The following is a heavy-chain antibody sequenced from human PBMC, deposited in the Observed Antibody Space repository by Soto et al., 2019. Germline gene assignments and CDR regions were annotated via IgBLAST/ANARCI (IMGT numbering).Heavy chain of an antibody. J-gene: IGHJ6*02. V-gene: IGHV3-30*18. CDR1: GFTFSTYG. CDR2: ISYDGSNK. D-gene: IGHD2-15*01. CDR3: AKEGVAGTYYYGMDV. Sequence: QVQLVESGGGVVQPGRSLRLSCAASGFTFSTYGMHWVRQAPGKGLEWVAVISYDGSNKYYADSVKGRFTISRDNSKNTLYLQMNSLRAEDTAVYYCAKEGVAGTYYYGMDVWGQGTTVTVSS.